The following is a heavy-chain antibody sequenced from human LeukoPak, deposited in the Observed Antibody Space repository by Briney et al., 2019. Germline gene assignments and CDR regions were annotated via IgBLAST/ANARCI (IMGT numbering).Heavy chain of an antibody. V-gene: IGHV1-2*02. CDR2: IDANNGDT. CDR1: GYTFSGNY. D-gene: IGHD4-11*01. CDR3: ARDPSSVTLYFFDY. J-gene: IGHJ4*02. Sequence: GASVTLSCKASGYTFSGNYIHWLRQAPGQGLEWMGWIDANNGDTKSAQKFQGRVTMSRDTSISTAYMDLSSLSPDDAAVYYCARDPSSVTLYFFDYWGQGTLVTVSS.